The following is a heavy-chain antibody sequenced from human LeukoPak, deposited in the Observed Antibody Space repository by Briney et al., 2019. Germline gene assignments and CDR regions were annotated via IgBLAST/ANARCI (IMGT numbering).Heavy chain of an antibody. V-gene: IGHV4-4*02. D-gene: IGHD6-13*01. Sequence: SGTLSLTCAVSGDSIGNSYWWSWVRLPPGRGLEWIAEIFHSGGTNYNPSLKSRVTLSVDKSKNQFSLKLSSVTAADTAVYYCAGPLAAAGTNPFDYWGQGTLVTVSS. CDR3: AGPLAAAGTNPFDY. CDR2: IFHSGGT. CDR1: GDSIGNSYW. J-gene: IGHJ4*02.